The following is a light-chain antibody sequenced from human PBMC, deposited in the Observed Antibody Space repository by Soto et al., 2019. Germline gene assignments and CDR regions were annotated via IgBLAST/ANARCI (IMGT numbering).Light chain of an antibody. J-gene: IGLJ1*01. CDR3: SSYTNSATVVV. Sequence: QSALTQPASVSGSPGQSITVSCTGTSSDVGAYNYVSWYQQHPGKAPKLMISEVTNRPSGVSARFSGSRSGNTASLTISGLQAEDEADYYCSSYTNSATVVVFGTGTKVTVL. V-gene: IGLV2-14*01. CDR2: EVT. CDR1: SSDVGAYNY.